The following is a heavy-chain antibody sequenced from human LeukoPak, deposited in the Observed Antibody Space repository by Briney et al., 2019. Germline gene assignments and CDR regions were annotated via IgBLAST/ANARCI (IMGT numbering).Heavy chain of an antibody. J-gene: IGHJ5*02. V-gene: IGHV4-34*01. CDR3: ARDRGLTYYYGSGSYDPDWFDP. Sequence: SETLSLTCAVYGGSFSGYYWSWIRQPPGKGLEWIGEINHSGSTNYNPSLKSRVTISVDTSKNQFSLKLSSVTAADTAVYYCARDRGLTYYYGSGSYDPDWFDPWGQETLVTVSS. CDR1: GGSFSGYY. D-gene: IGHD3-10*01. CDR2: INHSGST.